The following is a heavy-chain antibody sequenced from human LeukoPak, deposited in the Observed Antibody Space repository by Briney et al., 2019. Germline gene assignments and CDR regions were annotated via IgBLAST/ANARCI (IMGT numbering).Heavy chain of an antibody. J-gene: IGHJ4*02. Sequence: SETLSLTCTVSGGSISSYYWSWIRQPPGKGLEWIGYIYYSGSTNYNPSLKSRVTISVDTSKNQFSLKLSSVTAADTAVYYCARHAHSSGWFVAYFDYWGQGTLVTVSS. CDR1: GGSISSYY. V-gene: IGHV4-59*08. CDR2: IYYSGST. D-gene: IGHD6-19*01. CDR3: ARHAHSSGWFVAYFDY.